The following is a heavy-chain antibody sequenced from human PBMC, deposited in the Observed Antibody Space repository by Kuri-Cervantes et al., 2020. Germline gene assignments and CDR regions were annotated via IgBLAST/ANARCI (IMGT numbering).Heavy chain of an antibody. CDR2: ISAYNGNT. V-gene: IGHV1-18*01. CDR1: GYTFTSYG. J-gene: IGHJ4*02. D-gene: IGHD6-13*01. Sequence: ASVKVSCKASGYTFTSYGISWVRQAPGQGLEWMGWISAYNGNTNYAQKLQGRVTMTTDTSTSTAYMELRSLRSDDTAVYYCAREIAAAGTLTFDYWGQGTLVTVSS. CDR3: AREIAAAGTLTFDY.